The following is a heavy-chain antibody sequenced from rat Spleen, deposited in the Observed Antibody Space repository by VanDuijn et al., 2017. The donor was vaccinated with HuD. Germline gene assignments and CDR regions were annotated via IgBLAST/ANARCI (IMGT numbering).Heavy chain of an antibody. D-gene: IGHD1-11*01. V-gene: IGHV2S30*01. Sequence: QVQLKESGPGLVQPSETLSLTCTVSGFSLTSYCVSWFRQPPGKGLAWMGRMRYAGDTYYSSAPKSRLSISRDTYKNQVFLKMNSLQTEDTAMYFCTGIPNWFAYWGQGTLVTVSS. CDR1: GFSLTSYC. CDR3: TGIPNWFAY. CDR2: MRYAGDT. J-gene: IGHJ3*01.